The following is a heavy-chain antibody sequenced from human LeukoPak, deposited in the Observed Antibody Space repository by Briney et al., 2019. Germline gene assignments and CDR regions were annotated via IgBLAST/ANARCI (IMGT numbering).Heavy chain of an antibody. J-gene: IGHJ4*02. Sequence: PGGSLRLSCAASGFTFSSYWMHWVRQAPGKGLVWVSRINSDGSSTSYADSVKGRFTISRDNAKNTLYLQMNSLRAEDTAVYYCARDRLLWFGESTLIYWGQGTLVTVSS. CDR1: GFTFSSYW. CDR2: INSDGSST. V-gene: IGHV3-74*01. D-gene: IGHD3-10*01. CDR3: ARDRLLWFGESTLIY.